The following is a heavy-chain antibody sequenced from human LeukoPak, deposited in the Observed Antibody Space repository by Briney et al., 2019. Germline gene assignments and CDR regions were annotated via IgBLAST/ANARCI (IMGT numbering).Heavy chain of an antibody. Sequence: GGSLRLSCAASGFTFSNAWMSWVRQAPGKGLEWVGRIKSKTDGRTTDYAAPVKGRFTISRDDSKNTLYLQMNSLKTEDTAVYYCTTDGEGFDYWGQGTLVTVSS. V-gene: IGHV3-15*01. CDR2: IKSKTDGRTT. CDR1: GFTFSNAW. CDR3: TTDGEGFDY. J-gene: IGHJ4*02. D-gene: IGHD3-10*01.